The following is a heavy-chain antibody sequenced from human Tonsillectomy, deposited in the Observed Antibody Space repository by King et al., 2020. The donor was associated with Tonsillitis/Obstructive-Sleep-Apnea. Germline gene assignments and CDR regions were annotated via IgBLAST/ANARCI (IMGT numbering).Heavy chain of an antibody. CDR2: IYYSGST. CDR3: ARTTLTIYYFDY. Sequence: QLVESGPGLVKPSETLSLTCAVSGGSISNTNYFWGWILQPPGKGLEWIGGIYYSGSTDYNPSLKSRVTMSVDTSKNQFSLRLRSVTAADTAVYYCARTTLTIYYFDYWGQGTLVTVSS. D-gene: IGHD4-17*01. V-gene: IGHV4-39*07. CDR1: GGSISNTNYF. J-gene: IGHJ4*02.